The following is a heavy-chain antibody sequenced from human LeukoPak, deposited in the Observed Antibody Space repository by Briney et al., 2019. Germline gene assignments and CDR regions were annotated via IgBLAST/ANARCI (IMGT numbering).Heavy chain of an antibody. CDR2: IWYDGSNK. J-gene: IGHJ4*02. CDR3: ARVDGAMGSLDY. Sequence: GGSLRLSCAASGFTFSTYAMHWIRQAPGKGLEGVAVIWYDGSNKNYVDSVKGRFTISRDNAKNTLYLQMNSLRAEDTAVYYCARVDGAMGSLDYWGQGMLVTVSS. CDR1: GFTFSTYA. D-gene: IGHD5-18*01. V-gene: IGHV3-33*01.